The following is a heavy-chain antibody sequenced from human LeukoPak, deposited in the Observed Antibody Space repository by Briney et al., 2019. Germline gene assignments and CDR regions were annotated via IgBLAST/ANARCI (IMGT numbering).Heavy chain of an antibody. Sequence: GASVKVSCKASGYTFTGYYMHWVRQAPGQGLEWMGWINPNSGGTNYAQKFQGRVTMTRDTSISTAYMELSRLRSDDTAVYYCARESITMVRGAALGFDPWGQGTLVTVSS. CDR3: ARESITMVRGAALGFDP. V-gene: IGHV1-2*02. J-gene: IGHJ5*02. CDR2: INPNSGGT. D-gene: IGHD3-10*01. CDR1: GYTFTGYY.